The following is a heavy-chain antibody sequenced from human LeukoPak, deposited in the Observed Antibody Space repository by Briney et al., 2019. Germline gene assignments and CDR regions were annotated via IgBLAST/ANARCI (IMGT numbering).Heavy chain of an antibody. V-gene: IGHV3-30*18. D-gene: IGHD2-15*01. CDR3: AKGVVAATNAAYYGMDV. CDR1: GFTFSNYG. Sequence: QPGGSLRLSCTASGFTFSNYGMHWVRQAPGKGLDWVAVISYDESDKYYADSVKGRFTISRDNSKNTLYLQMNSLRPEDTAVYYCAKGVVAATNAAYYGMDVWGQGTTVTVSS. J-gene: IGHJ6*02. CDR2: ISYDESDK.